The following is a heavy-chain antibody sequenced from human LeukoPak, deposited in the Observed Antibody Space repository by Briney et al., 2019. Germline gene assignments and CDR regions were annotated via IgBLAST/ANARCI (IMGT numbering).Heavy chain of an antibody. CDR1: GGSISSYY. D-gene: IGHD2-2*01. CDR3: ARDGCSSTSCYGNWCDP. Sequence: SETLSLTCTVSGGSISSYYWSWIRQPAGKGLEWIGRIYTSGSTNYNPSLKSRVTISVDKSKNQFSLKLSSVTAADTAVYYCARDGCSSTSCYGNWCDPWGQGTLVTVSS. J-gene: IGHJ5*02. V-gene: IGHV4-4*07. CDR2: IYTSGST.